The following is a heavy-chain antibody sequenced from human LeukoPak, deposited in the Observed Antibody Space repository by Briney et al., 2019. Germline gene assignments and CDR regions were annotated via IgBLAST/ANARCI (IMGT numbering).Heavy chain of an antibody. J-gene: IGHJ4*02. CDR2: ISSSGSTI. D-gene: IGHD1-7*01. CDR3: ARGEITGTGFDY. V-gene: IGHV3-48*03. Sequence: PGGSLRLSCAASGFTFSSYEMNWLRKAPGKGLEWVSYISSSGSTIYYADSVKGRFTISRDNAKNSLYLQMNSLRAEDTAVYYCARGEITGTGFDYWGQGTLVTVSS. CDR1: GFTFSSYE.